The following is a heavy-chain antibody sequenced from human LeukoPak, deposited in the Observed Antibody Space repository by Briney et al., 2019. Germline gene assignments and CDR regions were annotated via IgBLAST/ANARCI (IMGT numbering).Heavy chain of an antibody. D-gene: IGHD5-24*01. CDR1: GGSISSYY. CDR2: LYASGST. J-gene: IGHJ4*02. CDR3: ARDGKEGGFNYDY. Sequence: SETLSLTCTVSGGSISSYYWTWIRQPAGKGLQWIGRLYASGSTDYNPSLKSRVTISGDTSKNQFSLTLSSVTAADTAVYYCARDGKEGGFNYDYWGQGTLVTVSS. V-gene: IGHV4-4*07.